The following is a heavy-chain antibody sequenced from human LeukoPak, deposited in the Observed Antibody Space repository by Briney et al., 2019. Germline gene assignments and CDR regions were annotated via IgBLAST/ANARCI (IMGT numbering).Heavy chain of an antibody. D-gene: IGHD6-19*01. V-gene: IGHV1-24*01. CDR3: ARSIAVAGDYYYGMDV. CDR1: GYTLTELS. J-gene: IGHJ6*02. Sequence: ASVKVSCKVSGYTLTELSMHWVRQAPGKGLEWMGGFDPEDGETIYAQKFQGRVTMTEDTSTDTAYMELSSLRSEDTAVYYCARSIAVAGDYYYGMDVWGQGTTVTVSS. CDR2: FDPEDGET.